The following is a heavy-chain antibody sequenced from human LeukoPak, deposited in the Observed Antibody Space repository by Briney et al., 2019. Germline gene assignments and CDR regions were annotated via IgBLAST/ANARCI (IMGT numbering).Heavy chain of an antibody. V-gene: IGHV3-23*01. CDR3: AKDFNVVTAILSWYYYYGMDV. J-gene: IGHJ6*02. Sequence: GGSLRLSCAASGFIFSSYAMSWVRQAPGKGLEWVSAISGSGGSTYYADSVKGRFTISRDNSKNTLYLQMNSLRAEDTAVYYCAKDFNVVTAILSWYYYYGMDVWGQGTTVTVSS. CDR2: ISGSGGST. CDR1: GFIFSSYA. D-gene: IGHD2-21*02.